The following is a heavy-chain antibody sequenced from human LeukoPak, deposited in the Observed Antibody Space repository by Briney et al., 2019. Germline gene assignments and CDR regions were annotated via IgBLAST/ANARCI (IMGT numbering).Heavy chain of an antibody. CDR1: GGSISSYY. V-gene: IGHV4-4*09. D-gene: IGHD3-3*01. CDR3: ARLLTYYDFWSGRSDAFDI. Sequence: SETLSLTCTVSGGSISSYYWSWIRQPPGKGLEWIGYIYTSGSTNYNPSLKSRVTISVDTSKKKFSLKLSSVTAADTAVYYCARLLTYYDFWSGRSDAFDIWGQGTMVTVSS. J-gene: IGHJ3*02. CDR2: IYTSGST.